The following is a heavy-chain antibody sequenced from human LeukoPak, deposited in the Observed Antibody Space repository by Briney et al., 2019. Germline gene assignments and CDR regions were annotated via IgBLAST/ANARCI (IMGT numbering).Heavy chain of an antibody. V-gene: IGHV4-34*01. J-gene: IGHJ4*02. CDR2: INHSGST. CDR3: ARGGLRITMVRGPRGRFGFDY. CDR1: GGSFSGYY. D-gene: IGHD3-10*01. Sequence: SETLSLTGAVYGGSFSGYYWIWIRQPPGKGLEWIGEINHSGSTNYNPSLKSRVTISVDTSKNQFSLKLSSVTAADTAVYYCARGGLRITMVRGPRGRFGFDYWGQGTLVTVSS.